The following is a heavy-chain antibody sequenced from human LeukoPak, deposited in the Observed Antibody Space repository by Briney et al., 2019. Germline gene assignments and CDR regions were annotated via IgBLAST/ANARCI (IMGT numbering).Heavy chain of an antibody. Sequence: SVKVSCKASGGTLSNHAVSWVRQAPGQGLEWMGGIIPIFGITNYAQKFQGRVTITADESTSTAYMELSSLRSEDTAFYYCARGAVRYYDFWSGYSDNWFDPWGQGILVTVSS. CDR1: GGTLSNHA. J-gene: IGHJ5*02. CDR3: ARGAVRYYDFWSGYSDNWFDP. CDR2: IIPIFGIT. V-gene: IGHV1-69*13. D-gene: IGHD3-3*01.